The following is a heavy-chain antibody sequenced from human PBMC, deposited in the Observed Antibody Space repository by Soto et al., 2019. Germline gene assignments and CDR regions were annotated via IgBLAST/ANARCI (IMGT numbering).Heavy chain of an antibody. CDR1: GFTFNNYA. D-gene: IGHD1-26*01. CDR3: AKERWEGYGMDG. CDR2: ISSSGGSK. Sequence: EVQLLESGGGLVQPGGSLRLSCAASGFTFNNYAMSWVRQAPGKGLEWVSTISSSGGSKYYADSVKGRFTISRDNSKNTLYLQMNSLRAEDSAVYYCAKERWEGYGMDGWSQGTTVTVSS. V-gene: IGHV3-23*01. J-gene: IGHJ6*02.